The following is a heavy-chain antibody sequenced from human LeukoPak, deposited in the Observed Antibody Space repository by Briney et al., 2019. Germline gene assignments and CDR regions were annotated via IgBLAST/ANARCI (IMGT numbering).Heavy chain of an antibody. CDR1: GGSSSGYY. D-gene: IGHD3-22*01. J-gene: IGHJ4*02. CDR2: INHSGST. V-gene: IGHV4-34*01. Sequence: PSETLSPTCAVYGGSSSGYYWRWIRQPPGKGLEWIGEINHSGSTNYNPSLKSRVTISVDTSKNQFSLKLSSVTAADTAVYYCARGQGYYDSSGYLTPHFDYWGQGTLVTVSS. CDR3: ARGQGYYDSSGYLTPHFDY.